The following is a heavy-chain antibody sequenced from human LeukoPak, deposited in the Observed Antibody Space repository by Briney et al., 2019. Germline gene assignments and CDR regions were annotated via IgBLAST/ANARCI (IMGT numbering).Heavy chain of an antibody. D-gene: IGHD3-3*01. CDR1: GFTFSSYW. V-gene: IGHV3-74*01. J-gene: IGHJ4*02. Sequence: GGSLRLSCAASGFTFSSYWMHWVRQAPGKGLVWVSRINSDGSSTSYADSVKGRFTISRDNAKNTLCLQMNSLRAEDTAVYYCARARITIFGVVTHFDYWGQGTLVTVSS. CDR3: ARARITIFGVVTHFDY. CDR2: INSDGSST.